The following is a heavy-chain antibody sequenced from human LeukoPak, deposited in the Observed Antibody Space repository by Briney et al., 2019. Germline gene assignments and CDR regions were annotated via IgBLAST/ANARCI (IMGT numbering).Heavy chain of an antibody. J-gene: IGHJ3*02. V-gene: IGHV4-30-4*08. CDR2: IYYSGST. CDR3: ARGLDSSSWYGAFDI. CDR1: GGSISSGDYY. D-gene: IGHD6-13*01. Sequence: PSETLSLTCTVSGGSISSGDYYWSWIRQPPGKGLEWIGYIYYSGSTYYNPSLKSRVTISVDTSKNQFSLKLSSVTAADTAVYYCARGLDSSSWYGAFDIWGQGTTVTVSS.